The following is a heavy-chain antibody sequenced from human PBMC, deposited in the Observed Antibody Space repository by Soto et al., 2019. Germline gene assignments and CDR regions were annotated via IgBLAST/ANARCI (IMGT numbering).Heavy chain of an antibody. CDR1: GFTFSSYA. CDR3: AKDVQATEGPEWDY. V-gene: IGHV3-23*01. D-gene: IGHD5-12*01. J-gene: IGHJ4*02. Sequence: GGSLRLSCAASGFTFSSYAMSWVRQAPGKGLEWVSAISGSGGSTYYADSVKGRFTISRDNSKNTLYLQMNSLRAEDTAVYYCAKDVQATEGPEWDYWGQGTLVTVSS. CDR2: ISGSGGST.